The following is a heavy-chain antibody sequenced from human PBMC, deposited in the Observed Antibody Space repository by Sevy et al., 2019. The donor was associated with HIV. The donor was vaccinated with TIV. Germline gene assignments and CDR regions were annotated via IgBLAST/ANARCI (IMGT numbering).Heavy chain of an antibody. V-gene: IGHV3-11*06. CDR2: INNSSRFI. CDR3: ARGKVLFDY. J-gene: IGHJ4*02. CDR1: GFTFSDYY. Sequence: GGSLRLSCAASGFTFSDYYMSWIRQAPGKGPEWVSYINNSSRFINYVDTVKERFTISRDKAKNSLYLQMNSLRAGDTAVYYCARGKVLFDYWGQGTLVTVSS.